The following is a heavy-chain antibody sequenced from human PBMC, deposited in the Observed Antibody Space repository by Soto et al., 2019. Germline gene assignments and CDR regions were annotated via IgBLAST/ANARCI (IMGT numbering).Heavy chain of an antibody. Sequence: QVQLQESGPGLVKPSETLSLTCTVSGGDISTYYWTRIRQPAGRGLEWIGRIYSSGSTKYNPSLKSRVTMSLDTSKNQFSLRLSSVTAADTAVYYCARGQRFSDWFDPWGQGTLVTVSS. CDR2: IYSSGST. V-gene: IGHV4-4*07. CDR3: ARGQRFSDWFDP. J-gene: IGHJ5*02. CDR1: GGDISTYY. D-gene: IGHD3-3*01.